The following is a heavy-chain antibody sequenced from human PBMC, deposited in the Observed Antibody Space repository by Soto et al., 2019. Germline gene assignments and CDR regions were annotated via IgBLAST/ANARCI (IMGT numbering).Heavy chain of an antibody. Sequence: PSETLSLTCTVSGGSISSSSYYWGWIRQPPGKGLEWIGSIYYSGSTYYNPSLKSRVTISVDTSKNQFSLKLSSVTAADTAVYYCASGARVTYYDYIWGSTAFDIWGQGTMVTVSS. CDR2: IYYSGST. D-gene: IGHD3-16*01. V-gene: IGHV4-39*01. CDR1: GGSISSSSYY. J-gene: IGHJ3*02. CDR3: ASGARVTYYDYIWGSTAFDI.